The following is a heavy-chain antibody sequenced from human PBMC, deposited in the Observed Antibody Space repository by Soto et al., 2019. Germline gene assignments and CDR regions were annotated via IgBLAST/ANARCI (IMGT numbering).Heavy chain of an antibody. D-gene: IGHD3-10*01. Sequence: QVQLVQSGAEVKKPGSSVKVSCKASGGTFSSYAISWVRQAPGQGLEWMGGIILIFGTANYAQKFQGRVTITADESTSTAYREVSSLRSEDTAVYYCARGGYYGSGSYCFDYWGRGTLVTVSS. CDR1: GGTFSSYA. CDR2: IILIFGTA. CDR3: ARGGYYGSGSYCFDY. J-gene: IGHJ4*02. V-gene: IGHV1-69*01.